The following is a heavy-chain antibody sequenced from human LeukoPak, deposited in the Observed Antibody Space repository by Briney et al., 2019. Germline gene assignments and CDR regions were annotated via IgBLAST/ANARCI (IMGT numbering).Heavy chain of an antibody. D-gene: IGHD3-9*01. CDR1: GGTFSSYA. CDR2: IIPIFGTA. CDR3: ARASLRYFDWLLFPFDY. V-gene: IGHV1-69*13. Sequence: ASVKVSCKASGGTFSSYAISWVRQAPGQGLEWMGGIIPIFGTANYAQKFQGRVTITADESTSTANMGLSSLRSEDTAVYYCARASLRYFDWLLFPFDYWGQGTLVTVSS. J-gene: IGHJ4*02.